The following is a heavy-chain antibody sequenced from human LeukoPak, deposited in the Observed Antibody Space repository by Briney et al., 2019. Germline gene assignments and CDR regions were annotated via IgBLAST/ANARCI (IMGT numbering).Heavy chain of an antibody. CDR3: ARERTALDAFDI. Sequence: ASVKVSCKASGYTFTVYYMHWVRQAPGQGLEWMGWINPNSGGTNYAQKFQGRVTMTRDTSISTAYMELSRLRSDDTAVYYCARERTALDAFDIWGQGTMVTVSS. J-gene: IGHJ3*02. CDR1: GYTFTVYY. D-gene: IGHD1-1*01. V-gene: IGHV1-2*02. CDR2: INPNSGGT.